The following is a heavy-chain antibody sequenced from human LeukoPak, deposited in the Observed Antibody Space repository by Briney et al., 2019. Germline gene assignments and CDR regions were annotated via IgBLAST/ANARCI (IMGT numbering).Heavy chain of an antibody. CDR1: GFTFSSYS. Sequence: GGSLRLSCAASGFTFSSYSMNWVRQAPGKGLEWVSSISSSSYIYYADSVKGRFTISRDNAKNSLYLQMNSLRAEDTAVYYCARGDTAMASAVGYFDYWGQGTLVTVSS. CDR2: ISSSSYI. V-gene: IGHV3-21*01. CDR3: ARGDTAMASAVGYFDY. D-gene: IGHD5-18*01. J-gene: IGHJ4*02.